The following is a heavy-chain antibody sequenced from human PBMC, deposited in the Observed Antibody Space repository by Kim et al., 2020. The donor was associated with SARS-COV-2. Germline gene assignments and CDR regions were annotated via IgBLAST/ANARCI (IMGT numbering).Heavy chain of an antibody. V-gene: IGHV4-4*02. CDR1: GGSISSINW. Sequence: SETLSLTCAVSGGSISSINWWRWIRQPPVKGLEWIGAIYHSGSTNYNPSLKSRVTISVDKSKNQFSLKLSSVTAADTAVYYCARVLLYRSSWQNYYGMAVRRQRTTVTVTS. CDR2: IYHSGST. D-gene: IGHD6-13*01. CDR3: ARVLLYRSSWQNYYGMAV. J-gene: IGHJ6*01.